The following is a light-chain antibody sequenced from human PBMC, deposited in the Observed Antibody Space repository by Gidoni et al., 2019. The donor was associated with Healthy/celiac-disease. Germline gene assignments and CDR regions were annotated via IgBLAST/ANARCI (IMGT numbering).Light chain of an antibody. V-gene: IGKV4-1*01. CDR3: QQYYSTPPIT. J-gene: IGKJ5*01. CDR2: WES. CDR1: QSVFYSSNNKNY. Sequence: DIVMTQSPDSLAVSLGERATINCKSSQSVFYSSNNKNYLAWYQQKPGQPPKLLIYWESTRESGVPDRFSGSGSGTDFTLTISSLQAEDVAVYYCQQYYSTPPITFGQGTRLEIK.